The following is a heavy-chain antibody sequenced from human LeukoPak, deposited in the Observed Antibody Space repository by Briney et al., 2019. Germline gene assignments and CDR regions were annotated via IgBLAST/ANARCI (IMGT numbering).Heavy chain of an antibody. CDR1: GYSFTDYY. D-gene: IGHD3-22*01. CDR3: ARGGYDLDY. V-gene: IGHV1-2*04. Sequence: GASVKVSCKASGYSFTDYYIHWLRQAPGQGLEWMGWINPFSGGTKYAQKFQGWVTMTRDTSISTAYMELSRLTSDDTAVYYCARGGYDLDYWGQGTLVTVSS. CDR2: INPFSGGT. J-gene: IGHJ4*02.